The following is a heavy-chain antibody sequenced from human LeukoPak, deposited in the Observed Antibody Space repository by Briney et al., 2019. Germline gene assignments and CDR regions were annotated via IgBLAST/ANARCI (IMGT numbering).Heavy chain of an antibody. Sequence: GGSLRLSCAASGFTFSRYWMSWVRQAPGKGLEWVANIKQDGSEKCYVDSAKGRCTISRDNAKNSLYLQMNSLRAEDTAVYYCAGGMYSGSFDPWGQGTLVTVST. CDR2: IKQDGSEK. V-gene: IGHV3-7*02. CDR1: GFTFSRYW. J-gene: IGHJ5*02. CDR3: AGGMYSGSFDP. D-gene: IGHD1-26*01.